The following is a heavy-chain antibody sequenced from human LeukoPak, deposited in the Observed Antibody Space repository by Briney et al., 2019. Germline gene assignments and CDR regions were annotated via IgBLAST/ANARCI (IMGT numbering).Heavy chain of an antibody. CDR1: GGSISSGGYS. CDR2: IYHSGST. D-gene: IGHD3-10*01. J-gene: IGHJ5*02. V-gene: IGHV4-30-2*01. CDR3: ARDKYSGSGRYLGVSWFDP. Sequence: SETLSLTCAVSGGSISSGGYSWSWIRQPPGKGLEWIGHIYHSGSTYYNPSLKSRVTVSVDRSKNQFSLKLSSVTAADTAVYYCARDKYSGSGRYLGVSWFDPWGQGTLVTVSS.